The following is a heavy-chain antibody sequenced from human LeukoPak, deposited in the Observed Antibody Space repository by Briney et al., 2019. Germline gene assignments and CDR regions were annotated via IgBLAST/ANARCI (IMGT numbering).Heavy chain of an antibody. D-gene: IGHD6-19*01. CDR1: GFTFSSYS. J-gene: IGHJ4*02. Sequence: GGSLRLSCAASGFTFSSYSMNWVRQAPGKGLEWVSAISGSGGSTYYADSVKGRFTISRDNSKNTLYLQMNSLRAEDTAVYYCAKDGIAVAAFDYWGQGTLVTVSS. V-gene: IGHV3-23*01. CDR2: ISGSGGST. CDR3: AKDGIAVAAFDY.